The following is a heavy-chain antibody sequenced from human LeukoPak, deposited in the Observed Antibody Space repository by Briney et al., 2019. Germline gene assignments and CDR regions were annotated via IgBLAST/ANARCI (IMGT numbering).Heavy chain of an antibody. CDR1: GFTFSSYA. CDR2: ISYDGGNK. D-gene: IGHD6-19*01. Sequence: GRSLRLSCAASGFTFSSYAMHGVRQAPGKGVERVAVISYDGGNKYYADSVKGRFTISRDNSKNTLDLQMNSLRAEDTALYYCARDPAAVAGTEYYFDYWGQGTLVTVSS. CDR3: ARDPAAVAGTEYYFDY. J-gene: IGHJ4*02. V-gene: IGHV3-30*04.